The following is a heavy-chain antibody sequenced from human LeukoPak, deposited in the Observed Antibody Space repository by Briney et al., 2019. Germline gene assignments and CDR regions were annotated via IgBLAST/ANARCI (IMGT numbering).Heavy chain of an antibody. CDR3: ARGAGYYGSGSLVFFDY. V-gene: IGHV4-59*01. J-gene: IGHJ4*02. D-gene: IGHD3-10*01. CDR2: IYYSGST. CDR1: GGSISSYY. Sequence: SETLSLTCTVSGGSISSYYWSWIRQPPGKGLEWIGYIYYSGSTNYNPSLKSRVTISVDTSKNQFSLKLSSVTAADTAVYYCARGAGYYGSGSLVFFDYWGQGTLVTVSS.